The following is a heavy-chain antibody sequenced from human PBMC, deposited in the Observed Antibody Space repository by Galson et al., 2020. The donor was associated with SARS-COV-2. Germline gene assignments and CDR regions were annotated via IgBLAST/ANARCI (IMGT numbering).Heavy chain of an antibody. J-gene: IGHJ4*02. Sequence: SETLSLTCTVSGGSISSHYWSWIRQPPGKGLEWIGYIYYSGSTNYNPSLKSRVTISVDTSKNQFSLKLSSVTAADTAVYYCAHYYDSSGYPYYFDYWGQGTLVTVSS. CDR1: GGSISSHY. CDR3: AHYYDSSGYPYYFDY. V-gene: IGHV4-59*11. CDR2: IYYSGST. D-gene: IGHD3-22*01.